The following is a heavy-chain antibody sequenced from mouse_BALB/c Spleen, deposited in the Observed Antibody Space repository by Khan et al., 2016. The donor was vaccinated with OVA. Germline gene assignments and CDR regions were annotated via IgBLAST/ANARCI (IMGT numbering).Heavy chain of an antibody. CDR3: ARMARTTN. J-gene: IGHJ2*01. CDR2: INSNGGST. CDR1: GFTFSSYG. V-gene: IGHV5-6-3*01. D-gene: IGHD6-1*01. Sequence: VQLKQSGGGLVQPGGSLKLSCAASGFTFSSYGMSWVRQSPDKRLELVATINSNGGSTYYPDSVKGRFTISRDNAKNTLYMQMSSLKSEDTAMYYCARMARTTNWGQGTTLTVSA.